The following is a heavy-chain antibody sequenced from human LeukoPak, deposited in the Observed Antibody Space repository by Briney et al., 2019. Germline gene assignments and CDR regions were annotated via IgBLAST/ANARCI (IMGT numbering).Heavy chain of an antibody. V-gene: IGHV3-74*01. J-gene: IGHJ3*02. CDR2: INSDGRIT. CDR1: GFTFSSYW. CDR3: ASKYVNGGYNSGTDAFDI. Sequence: QPGGSLRLSCAASGFTFSSYWMHWVGQAPGKGLVWVSRINSDGRITSYADSVKGRFTISRDNAKNTLYLQMNSLRAEDTAVYYCASKYVNGGYNSGTDAFDIWGRGTMVTVSS. D-gene: IGHD6-25*01.